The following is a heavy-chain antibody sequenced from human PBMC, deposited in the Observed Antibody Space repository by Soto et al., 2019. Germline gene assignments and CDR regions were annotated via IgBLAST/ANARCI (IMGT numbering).Heavy chain of an antibody. CDR2: IYHSGST. CDR1: GGSIISSNC. D-gene: IGHD2-21*01. J-gene: IGHJ4*02. V-gene: IGHV4-4*02. Sequence: PSENLSLTCAVPGGSIISSNCLGVLRQPRGKGLEWIGEIYHSGSTNYNPSLKSRVTISLGKSKNPFSLKLSSVTPADPAVYFGAREGGGECNLGGGYGYFDYWGQGTLVTVS. CDR3: AREGGGECNLGGGYGYFDY.